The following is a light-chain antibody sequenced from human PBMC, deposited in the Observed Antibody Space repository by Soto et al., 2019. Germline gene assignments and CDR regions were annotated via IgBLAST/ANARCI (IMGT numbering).Light chain of an antibody. J-gene: IGKJ2*01. CDR3: QQYYSTPPT. V-gene: IGKV4-1*01. Sequence: DIVMTQSPDSLPVSLGERATINCESSQSVLYSSNNKNYLAWYQQKPGQPPKLLMYWASTRESGVPDRFSGSGSGTDVTLTINSLQAEDVAVYYCQQYYSTPPTFGQGTKLEIK. CDR1: QSVLYSSNNKNY. CDR2: WAS.